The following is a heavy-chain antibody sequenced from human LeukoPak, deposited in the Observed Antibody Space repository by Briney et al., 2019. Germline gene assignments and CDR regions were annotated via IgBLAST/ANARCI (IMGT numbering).Heavy chain of an antibody. V-gene: IGHV3-30*18. J-gene: IGHJ3*02. CDR1: GFTFSSYG. Sequence: PGGSLRLSCAASGFTFSSYGMHWVRQVPGKGLEWVAVISYDGSNKYYADSVRGRFTISRDNSKNTLYLQMNSLRAEDTAVYYCAKVADDDAFDIWGQGTMVTVSS. CDR2: ISYDGSNK. CDR3: AKVADDDAFDI.